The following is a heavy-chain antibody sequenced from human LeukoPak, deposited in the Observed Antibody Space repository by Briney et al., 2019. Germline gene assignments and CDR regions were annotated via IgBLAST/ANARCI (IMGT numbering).Heavy chain of an antibody. CDR3: ARDYGAAAGPYFDY. D-gene: IGHD6-13*01. J-gene: IGHJ4*02. Sequence: PGGSLRLSCAASGFTFSDYYMSWVRQAPGKGLEWVSSISSSSSYIYYADSVKGRFTISRDNAKNSLYLQMNSLRAEDTAVYYCARDYGAAAGPYFDYWGQGTLVTVSS. CDR1: GFTFSDYY. V-gene: IGHV3-21*01. CDR2: ISSSSSYI.